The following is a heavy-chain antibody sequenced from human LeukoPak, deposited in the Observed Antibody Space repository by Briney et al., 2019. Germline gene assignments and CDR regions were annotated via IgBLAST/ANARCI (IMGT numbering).Heavy chain of an antibody. CDR3: ATEQQLARFDY. J-gene: IGHJ4*02. CDR2: ISYDGSNK. D-gene: IGHD6-13*01. CDR1: GFTFSSYA. Sequence: GGSLRLSCAASGFTFSSYAMHWVRQAPGKGLEWVAVISYDGSNKYYADSVKGRFTIPRDNSKNTLYLQMNSLRAEDTAVYYRATEQQLARFDYWGQGTLVTVSS. V-gene: IGHV3-30*04.